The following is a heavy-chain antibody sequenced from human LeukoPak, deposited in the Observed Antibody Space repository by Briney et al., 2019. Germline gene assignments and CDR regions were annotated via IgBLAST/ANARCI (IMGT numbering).Heavy chain of an antibody. CDR1: GYTFTGYY. CDR2: INPNSGGT. V-gene: IGHV1-2*02. D-gene: IGHD2-2*01. CDR3: ARVVVPAAMAHSDY. J-gene: IGHJ4*02. Sequence: GASVKVSCKASGYTFTGYYMHWVRQAPGQGLEWMGWINPNSGGTNYAQKFQGRVTMTRDTSISTAYMELSRLRSDDTAVYYCARVVVPAAMAHSDYWGQGTLVTVSS.